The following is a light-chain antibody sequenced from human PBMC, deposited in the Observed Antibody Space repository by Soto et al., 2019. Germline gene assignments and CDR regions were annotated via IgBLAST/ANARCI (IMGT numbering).Light chain of an antibody. V-gene: IGLV2-14*01. J-gene: IGLJ3*02. Sequence: QSALTQPASVSGSPGQSITISCTASSSDVVNYNYVSWYQQHPGVAPKLMIYEVSNRPSGVSNRFSGSKSGNTASLTISGLQAEDEANYYCSSYTSGSTPWVFGGGTKVTVL. CDR1: SSDVVNYNY. CDR3: SSYTSGSTPWV. CDR2: EVS.